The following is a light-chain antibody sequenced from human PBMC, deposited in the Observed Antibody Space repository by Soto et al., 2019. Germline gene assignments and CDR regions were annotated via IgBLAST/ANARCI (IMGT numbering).Light chain of an antibody. CDR1: QNINSW. J-gene: IGKJ1*01. V-gene: IGKV1-5*03. CDR2: KAS. CDR3: QQYYLYWA. Sequence: DIQMTQSPSTLSASVGDRVTITCRASQNINSWLAWYQQKPGKAPKLLISKASNLESAVPSRFSGSGSGADYTLTISSLQPDDFATYYCQQYYLYWAFGQGTKVEIK.